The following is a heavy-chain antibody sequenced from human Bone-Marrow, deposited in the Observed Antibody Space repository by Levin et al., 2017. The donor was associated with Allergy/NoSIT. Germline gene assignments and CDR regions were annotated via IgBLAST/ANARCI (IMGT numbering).Heavy chain of an antibody. D-gene: IGHD6-19*01. CDR2: IYNSGST. V-gene: IGHV4-59*01. J-gene: IGHJ4*02. CDR3: VRGRGSGWYFYY. Sequence: SQTLSLTCTVSGGSISTYFWSWIRQPPGKGLEWIGYIYNSGSTSYNPSLKSRVTISVDTSKNQFSLKVDSVTAADTAVYYCVRGRGSGWYFYYWGLGTLVTVSA. CDR1: GGSISTYF.